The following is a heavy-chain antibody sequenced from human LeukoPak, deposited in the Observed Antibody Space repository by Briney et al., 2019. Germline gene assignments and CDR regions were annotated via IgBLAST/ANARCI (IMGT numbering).Heavy chain of an antibody. D-gene: IGHD6-19*01. CDR3: AKDHLPGIVVADRDY. V-gene: IGHV3-23*01. CDR2: ISGSGGTT. CDR1: GFTFSSYA. J-gene: IGHJ4*02. Sequence: GGSLRLSCAASGFTFSSYAMSWVRQAPGKGLEWVSAISGSGGTTYYADSVKGRLTISRDNSKNTLYLQINSLRAEDTAVYYCAKDHLPGIVVADRDYWGQGTLVTVSS.